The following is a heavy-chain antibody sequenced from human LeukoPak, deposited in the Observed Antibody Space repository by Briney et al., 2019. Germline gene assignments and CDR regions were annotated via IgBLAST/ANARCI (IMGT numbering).Heavy chain of an antibody. Sequence: PGRSLRLSCAASGFTFSSYAMNWVRQAPGKGLEWVAVISYDGSNKYYADSVKGRFTISRDNSKNTLYLQMNSLRADDTAVYYCARDPSMPGYYSSADYWGQGTLVTVSS. V-gene: IGHV3-30-3*01. CDR1: GFTFSSYA. CDR3: ARDPSMPGYYSSADY. D-gene: IGHD6-25*01. CDR2: ISYDGSNK. J-gene: IGHJ4*02.